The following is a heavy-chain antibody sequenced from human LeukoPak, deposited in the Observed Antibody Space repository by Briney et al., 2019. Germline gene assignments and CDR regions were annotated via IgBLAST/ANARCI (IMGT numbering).Heavy chain of an antibody. D-gene: IGHD3-10*01. CDR2: ISAYNGNT. Sequence: VKVSCKASGYTFTSYGISWVRQAPGQGLEWMGWISAYNGNTNYAQKFQGRVTMTRNTSISTAYMELSSLRSEDTAVYYCARGGVYYGSGSYDYWGQGTLVTVSS. CDR3: ARGGVYYGSGSYDY. J-gene: IGHJ4*02. V-gene: IGHV1-18*01. CDR1: GYTFTSYG.